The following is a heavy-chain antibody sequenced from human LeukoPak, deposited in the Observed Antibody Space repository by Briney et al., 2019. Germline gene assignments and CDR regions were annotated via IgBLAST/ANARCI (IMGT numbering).Heavy chain of an antibody. CDR2: IIPILGIA. CDR1: GGTFSSYA. V-gene: IGHV1-69*04. D-gene: IGHD2-21*02. CDR3: ARYCGVDCFDAFDI. J-gene: IGHJ3*02. Sequence: ASVKVSCKASGGTFSSYAISWVRQAPGQGLEWMGRIIPILGIANYAQKFQGRVTITADKSTSTAYMELSSLRSEDTAVYYCARYCGVDCFDAFDIWGQGTMVTVSS.